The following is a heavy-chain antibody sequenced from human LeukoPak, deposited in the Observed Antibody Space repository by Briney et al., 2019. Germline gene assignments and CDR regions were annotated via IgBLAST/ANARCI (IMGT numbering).Heavy chain of an antibody. J-gene: IGHJ4*02. CDR3: TRAKRIIMVRGVITRYFDY. D-gene: IGHD3-10*01. V-gene: IGHV4-34*01. CDR2: INHSGST. CDR1: GGSFSGYY. Sequence: SETLSLTCGVYGGSFSGYYWSWIRQPPGKGLEWIGEINHSGSTNYDPSLKSRVTISVDTSKNQFSLKLSSVTAADTAVYYCTRAKRIIMVRGVITRYFDYWGQGTLVTVSS.